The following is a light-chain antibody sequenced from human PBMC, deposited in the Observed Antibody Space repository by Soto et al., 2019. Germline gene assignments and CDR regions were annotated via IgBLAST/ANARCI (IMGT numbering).Light chain of an antibody. CDR2: SDN. V-gene: IGLV1-44*01. Sequence: QSVLTQPPSASGTPGQRVTISCSGSSSNIGSNTVNWYQQLPGTAPKLLIYSDNQRPSGVPDRYSGSKSDTSASLAISGLQSEDEADYYCAAWDDSLNGGVVFGGGTKVTVL. CDR3: AAWDDSLNGGVV. CDR1: SSNIGSNT. J-gene: IGLJ2*01.